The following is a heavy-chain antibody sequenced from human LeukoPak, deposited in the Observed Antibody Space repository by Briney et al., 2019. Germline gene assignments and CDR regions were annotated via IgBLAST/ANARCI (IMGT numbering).Heavy chain of an antibody. D-gene: IGHD6-6*01. J-gene: IGHJ5*02. V-gene: IGHV1-46*01. Sequence: GASVKVSCKTSGYTFTSYFIHWVRQAPGQGLEWMGLINPSGGSTNYAHQFQGRVTMTRDTSTSTVYMELSSLRSEDTAVYYCARDGPYSTSATHPPWGQGTLVTVSS. CDR3: ARDGPYSTSATHPP. CDR2: INPSGGST. CDR1: GYTFTSYF.